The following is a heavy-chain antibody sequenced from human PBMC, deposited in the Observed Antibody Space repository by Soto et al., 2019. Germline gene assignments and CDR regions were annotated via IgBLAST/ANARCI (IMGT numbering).Heavy chain of an antibody. V-gene: IGHV4-34*01. CDR2: INHSGST. D-gene: IGHD5-18*01. J-gene: IGHJ6*02. Sequence: SETLSLTCVVYGGSLSGVYWTWIRQPPGKGLEWIGEINHSGSTNYSPSLESRVTISLDTSNNQFSLKMSSVTAADTAVYYCARGPGYSYGYSVYYYYYGMDVWGQGTTVTVSS. CDR3: ARGPGYSYGYSVYYYYYGMDV. CDR1: GGSLSGVY.